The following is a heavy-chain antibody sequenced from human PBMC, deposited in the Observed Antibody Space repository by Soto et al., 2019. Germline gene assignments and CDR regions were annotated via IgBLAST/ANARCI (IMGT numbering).Heavy chain of an antibody. J-gene: IGHJ3*02. CDR3: ARGVERITMIVVVIASPLDAFDI. D-gene: IGHD3-22*01. CDR1: GYTFTSYY. V-gene: IGHV1-46*01. Sequence: ASVKVSCKASGYTFTSYYMHWVRQAPGQGLEWMGTINPSGGSTSYAQKFQGRVTMTRDTSTSTVYMELSSLRSEDTAVYYCARGVERITMIVVVIASPLDAFDIWGQGTMVTVSS. CDR2: INPSGGST.